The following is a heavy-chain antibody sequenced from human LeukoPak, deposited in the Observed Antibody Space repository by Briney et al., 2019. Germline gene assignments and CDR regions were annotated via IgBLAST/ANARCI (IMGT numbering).Heavy chain of an antibody. CDR1: GFTVSSNY. V-gene: IGHV3-21*01. CDR2: ISSSSSYI. Sequence: GGSLRLSCAVSGFTVSSNYMSWVRQAPGKGLEWVSSISSSSSYIYYADSVKGRFTISRDNAKNSLYLQMNSLRAEDTAVYYCASRHDSSGYYSYAFDIWGQGTMVTISS. D-gene: IGHD3-22*01. J-gene: IGHJ3*02. CDR3: ASRHDSSGYYSYAFDI.